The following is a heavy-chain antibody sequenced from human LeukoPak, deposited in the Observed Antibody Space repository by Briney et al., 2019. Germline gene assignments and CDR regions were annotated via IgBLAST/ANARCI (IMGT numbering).Heavy chain of an antibody. CDR3: ARDVSYAFDH. V-gene: IGHV3-48*01. CDR2: ISGRNGTI. J-gene: IGHJ4*02. D-gene: IGHD3-16*01. CDR1: GFTFSSFS. Sequence: GGSLRLSCAASGFTFSSFSMNWVRQAPGKGLEWVSYISGRNGTISYADSVKGRFTISADYAKNSLFLQMNSLRAEDTAVYYCARDVSYAFDHWGQGTLVTVSS.